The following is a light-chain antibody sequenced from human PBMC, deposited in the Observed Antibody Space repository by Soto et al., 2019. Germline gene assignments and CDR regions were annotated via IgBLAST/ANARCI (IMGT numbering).Light chain of an antibody. CDR2: DAS. J-gene: IGKJ5*01. V-gene: IGKV3-11*01. CDR3: QQRSNWPPIT. Sequence: EIVLTQYPATLSLSPGKRATLSCRAIQSVGRYLAWFQQKPGQAPRVLIYDASNRATGIPARFSGSGSGTDFTLTISSLEPEDFAVYYCQQRSNWPPITFGQGTRLEIK. CDR1: QSVGRY.